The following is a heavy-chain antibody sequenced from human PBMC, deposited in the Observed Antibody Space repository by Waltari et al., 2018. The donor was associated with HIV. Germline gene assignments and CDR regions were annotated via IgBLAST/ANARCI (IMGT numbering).Heavy chain of an antibody. J-gene: IGHJ4*02. Sequence: QVQLVQSGAEVKKPGASVKASCKASGYTFTSYYMHWVRQAPGQGLGWMRIINPSGGSKSNAQKFQGRVSMTMDTSTSSVYMELGRLRSEDTAVYYCAKAPIYYKQQLPYYFDYGDQGTLGTV. CDR3: AKAPIYYKQQLPYYFDY. CDR2: INPSGGSK. CDR1: GYTFTSYY. V-gene: IGHV1-46*01. D-gene: IGHD6-13*01.